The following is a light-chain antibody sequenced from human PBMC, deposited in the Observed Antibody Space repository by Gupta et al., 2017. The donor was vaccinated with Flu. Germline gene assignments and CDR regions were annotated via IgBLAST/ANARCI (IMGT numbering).Light chain of an antibody. CDR2: DVS. CDR1: ISDVGGYNY. Sequence: SALTQPRSVSGSPGQSVTISCTGTISDVGGYNYVSWYPQHPGTAPQLMIYDVSKRPSGVPDRCSGSKSGNTATLTISGRQAEDDDDYYSCSYAGSSYVFGTGTKLTVL. CDR3: CSYAGSSYV. J-gene: IGLJ1*01. V-gene: IGLV2-11*01.